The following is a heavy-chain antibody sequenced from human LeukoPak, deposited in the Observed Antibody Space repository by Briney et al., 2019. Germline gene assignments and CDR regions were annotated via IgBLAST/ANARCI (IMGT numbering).Heavy chain of an antibody. Sequence: PGGSLRLSCAASGFPFSNYGMHWVRQAPGKGLVWVSRINSDGSSTNYADSVKGRFTISRDNAKNTLYLQMNSLRAEDAAVYYCGTDMVKGYWGQGTLLTVAS. CDR3: GTDMVKGY. V-gene: IGHV3-74*01. CDR2: INSDGSST. CDR1: GFPFSNYG. D-gene: IGHD2-21*01. J-gene: IGHJ4*02.